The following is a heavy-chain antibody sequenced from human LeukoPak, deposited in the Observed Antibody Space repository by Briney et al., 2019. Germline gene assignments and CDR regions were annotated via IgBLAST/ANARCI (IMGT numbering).Heavy chain of an antibody. CDR1: GFTFSSYA. J-gene: IGHJ3*02. CDR3: AKDSETQLPDAFDI. V-gene: IGHV3-30-3*01. CDR2: ISYDGSNK. Sequence: GGSLRLSCAASGFTFSSYAMHWVRQAPGKGLEWVAVISYDGSNKYYADSVKGRFTISRDNSKNMLYLQMNSLRAEDTAVYYCAKDSETQLPDAFDIWGQGTMVTVSS. D-gene: IGHD2-2*01.